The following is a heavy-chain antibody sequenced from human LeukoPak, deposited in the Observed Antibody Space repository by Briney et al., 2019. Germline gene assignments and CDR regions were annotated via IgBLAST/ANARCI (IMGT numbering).Heavy chain of an antibody. CDR2: ISGSGGST. J-gene: IGHJ4*02. D-gene: IGHD4-17*01. Sequence: PTGGSLRLSRAASGFTLSSYAMSWVRQAPGKGLEWVSAISGSGGSTYYADSVKGRFTISRDNSKNTLYLQMNSLRAEDTAVYYCAKDSVDYGESVYYFDYWGQGTLVTVSS. V-gene: IGHV3-23*01. CDR3: AKDSVDYGESVYYFDY. CDR1: GFTLSSYA.